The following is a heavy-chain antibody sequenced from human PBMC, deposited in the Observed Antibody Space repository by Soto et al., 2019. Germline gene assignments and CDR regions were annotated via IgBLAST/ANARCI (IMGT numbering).Heavy chain of an antibody. Sequence: EVQLVESGGGLVQPGGSLRLSCAASGFTFSSYSMNWVRQAPGKGLEWVSYISSSSSTIYYADSVKGRFTIFRDNAKNSLYLQMISLRAEDTAVYYCASGERYGAHKYNWFDPWGQGTLVTVSS. V-gene: IGHV3-48*01. CDR3: ASGERYGAHKYNWFDP. D-gene: IGHD3-10*01. J-gene: IGHJ5*02. CDR2: ISSSSSTI. CDR1: GFTFSSYS.